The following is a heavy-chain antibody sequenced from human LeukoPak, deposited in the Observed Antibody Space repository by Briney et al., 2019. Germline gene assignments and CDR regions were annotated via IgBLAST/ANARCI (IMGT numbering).Heavy chain of an antibody. Sequence: PSETLSLTCAVSGGSVGGYYWSWVRQPAGKGLEWIGRIYSSMYRSADASYNPSLKSRVTISVDTSKNQVSLRLSSVTAADTAMYYCSREPDPWGPGTLVTVSS. J-gene: IGHJ5*02. CDR1: GGSVGGYY. V-gene: IGHV4-4*07. CDR3: SREPDP. CDR2: IYSSMYRSADA.